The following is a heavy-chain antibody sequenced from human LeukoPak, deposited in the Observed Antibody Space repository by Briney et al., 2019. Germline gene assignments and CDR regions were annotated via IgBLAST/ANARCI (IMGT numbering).Heavy chain of an antibody. Sequence: GASVKVSCKASGYTFTGYYMHWVRQAPGQGLEWMGWINPNSGGTNYAQKFQGRVTMTRDKSISTAYLQWSSLKASDTAMYYCARFQAGSKSMDYWGQGTLVTVSS. CDR1: GYTFTGYY. CDR2: INPNSGGT. J-gene: IGHJ4*02. V-gene: IGHV1-2*02. CDR3: ARFQAGSKSMDY. D-gene: IGHD3-10*01.